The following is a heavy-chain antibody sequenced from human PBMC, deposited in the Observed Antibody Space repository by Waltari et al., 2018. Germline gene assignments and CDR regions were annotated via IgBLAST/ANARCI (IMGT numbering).Heavy chain of an antibody. V-gene: IGHV1-18*04. CDR1: GYTFPHYH. D-gene: IGHD2-15*01. CDR3: ARVVSSSSPSFYYYGLDV. Sequence: QVQLVQSGTEVKSPGAAVKVSCKASGYTFPHYHVGWVRQAPGQGLEWMGWISTYNGNTRYAQKFQGRVTMTTDTSTSTAYMQLRSLRSDDTAVFYCARVVSSSSPSFYYYGLDVWGQGTTVTVSS. J-gene: IGHJ6*02. CDR2: ISTYNGNT.